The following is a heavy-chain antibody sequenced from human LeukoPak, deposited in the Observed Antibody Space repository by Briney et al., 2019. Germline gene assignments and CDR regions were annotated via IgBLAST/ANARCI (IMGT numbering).Heavy chain of an antibody. Sequence: GGSLRLSCVASGFRFSGYSMNWVRQAPGKGLEWVSIINDYSTEIHYADSVKGRFTISKDNSKNTLYLHMNNLRPEDTAVYYCARDRTSIQVDVDVWGRGTTVTVSS. V-gene: IGHV3-21*01. D-gene: IGHD6-6*01. CDR3: ARDRTSIQVDVDV. J-gene: IGHJ6*02. CDR1: GFRFSGYS. CDR2: INDYSTEI.